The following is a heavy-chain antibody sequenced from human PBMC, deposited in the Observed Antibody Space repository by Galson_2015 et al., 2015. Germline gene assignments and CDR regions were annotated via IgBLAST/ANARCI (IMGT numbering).Heavy chain of an antibody. D-gene: IGHD5-12*01. CDR2: ISSSGSTI. CDR1: GFTFSDYY. Sequence: SLRLSCAASGFTFSDYYMSWIRQAPGKGLEWVSYISSSGSTIYYADSVKGRFTISRDNAKNSLYLQMNSLRAEDTAVYYCALNSGYDWRAPYGMDVWGQGTTVTVSS. V-gene: IGHV3-11*01. CDR3: ALNSGYDWRAPYGMDV. J-gene: IGHJ6*02.